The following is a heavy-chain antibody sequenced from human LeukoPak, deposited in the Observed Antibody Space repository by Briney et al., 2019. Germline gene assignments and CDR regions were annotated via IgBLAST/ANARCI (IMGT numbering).Heavy chain of an antibody. CDR2: IYAGGST. D-gene: IGHD2-2*01. CDR1: GGPISTYY. Sequence: SQTLSLTCTVSGGPISTYYWSWIRQPPGTRLECIGYIYAGGSTNYNPSLKSRVTISVDKSKNQFSLKLSFVTEAETAVYYCASRLYASARNFDYWGQGTLVTVSS. J-gene: IGHJ4*02. V-gene: IGHV4-59*01. CDR3: ASRLYASARNFDY.